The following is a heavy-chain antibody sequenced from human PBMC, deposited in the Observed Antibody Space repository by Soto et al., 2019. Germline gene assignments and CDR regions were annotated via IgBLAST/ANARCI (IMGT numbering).Heavy chain of an antibody. J-gene: IGHJ2*01. CDR2: INSDGSTT. CDR3: ARGAVGWYFDL. D-gene: IGHD3-10*01. CDR1: GFIFSSYW. Sequence: EVQLVESGGGLVQPGGSLRLSCAASGFIFSSYWMHWVRQAPGKGLVCVSRINSDGSTTTYADSVKGRFTISTDSATNTLYLQMNSLIAEDTAVYYCARGAVGWYFDLWGRGTLVTVSS. V-gene: IGHV3-74*01.